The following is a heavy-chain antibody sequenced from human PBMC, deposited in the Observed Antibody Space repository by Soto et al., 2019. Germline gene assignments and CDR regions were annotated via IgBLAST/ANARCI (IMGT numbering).Heavy chain of an antibody. CDR1: GGSISSSSYY. J-gene: IGHJ3*02. D-gene: IGHD3-10*01. V-gene: IGHV4-39*01. CDR2: IYYSGST. Sequence: SETLSLTCTVSGGSISSSSYYWGWIRQPPGKGLEWIGSIYYSGSTYYNPSLKSRVTISVDTSKNQFSLKLSSVTAADTAVYYCARRGGLLWFGELLSLDAFDIWGQGTMVTVSS. CDR3: ARRGGLLWFGELLSLDAFDI.